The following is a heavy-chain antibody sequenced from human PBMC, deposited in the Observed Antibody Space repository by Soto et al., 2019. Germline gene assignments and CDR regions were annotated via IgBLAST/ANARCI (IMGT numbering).Heavy chain of an antibody. J-gene: IGHJ6*02. D-gene: IGHD2-8*02. CDR3: AKSTGGTANGMGV. V-gene: IGHV3-23*01. CDR1: GFTFSSYA. CDR2: ISGSGGST. Sequence: GSLRLSCAASGFTFSSYAMSWVRQAPGKGLEWVSAISGSGGSTYYADYVKGRFTISRDNSKNTLYLQMNNLRAEDTAVYYCAKSTGGTANGMGVWGQGTTVTVSS.